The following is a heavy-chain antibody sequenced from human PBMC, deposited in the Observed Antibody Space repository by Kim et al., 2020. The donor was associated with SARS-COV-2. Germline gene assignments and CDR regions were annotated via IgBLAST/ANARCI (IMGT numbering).Heavy chain of an antibody. CDR1: GFTFDDYA. D-gene: IGHD3-10*01. V-gene: IGHV3-9*01. Sequence: GGSLRLSCAASGFTFDDYAMHWVRQAPGKGLEWVSGISWNSGSIGYADSVKGRFTISRDNAKNSLYLQMNSLRAEDTALYYCAKDICYSGSGGMDVWG. J-gene: IGHJ6*02. CDR2: ISWNSGSI. CDR3: AKDICYSGSGGMDV.